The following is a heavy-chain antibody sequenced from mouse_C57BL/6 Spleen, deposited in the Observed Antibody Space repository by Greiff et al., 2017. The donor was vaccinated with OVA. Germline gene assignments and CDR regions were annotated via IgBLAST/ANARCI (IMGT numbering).Heavy chain of an antibody. CDR3: TRDGNYGSLDY. CDR2: IDPETGGT. J-gene: IGHJ2*01. CDR1: GYTFTDYE. D-gene: IGHD2-1*01. V-gene: IGHV1-15*01. Sequence: VKLMESGAELVRPGASVTLSCKASGYTFTDYEMHWVKQTPVQGLEWIGAIDPETGGTAYNQKFKGKAILTADKSSSTAYMELRSLTSEDSAVYYCTRDGNYGSLDYWGQGTTLTVSS.